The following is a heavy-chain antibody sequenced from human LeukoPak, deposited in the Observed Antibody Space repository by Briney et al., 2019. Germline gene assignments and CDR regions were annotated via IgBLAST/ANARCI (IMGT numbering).Heavy chain of an antibody. V-gene: IGHV3-30*18. CDR1: GFTFSNYG. J-gene: IGHJ4*02. CDR2: ISYDGSNK. D-gene: IGHD4-23*01. CDR3: AKVSLRWWGYVDY. Sequence: GRSLRLSCAASGFTFSNYGMHWVRQAPGKGLEWVAIISYDGSNKYYTDSVKGRFTISRDNSKNTLYLQMNSLRAEDAAVYYCAKVSLRWWGYVDYWGQGTLVTVSS.